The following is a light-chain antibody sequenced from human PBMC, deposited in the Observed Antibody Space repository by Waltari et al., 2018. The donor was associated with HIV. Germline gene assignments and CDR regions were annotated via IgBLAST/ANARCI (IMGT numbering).Light chain of an antibody. CDR3: SSYTTSSSTLP. CDR2: EVS. V-gene: IGLV2-14*01. CDR1: SSDVGGYNY. Sequence: SALTQPASVSGSPGQSITISCTGTSSDVGGYNYVSWYQQHPGKAPKLMIYEVSNRPSGVSNRFSGSKSGNTASLTISGLQAEDEADYYCSSYTTSSSTLPFGGGTKLTVL. J-gene: IGLJ2*01.